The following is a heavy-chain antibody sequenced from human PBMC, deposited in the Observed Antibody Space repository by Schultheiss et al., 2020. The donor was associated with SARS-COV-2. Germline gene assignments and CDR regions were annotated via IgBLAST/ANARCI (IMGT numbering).Heavy chain of an antibody. D-gene: IGHD6-25*01. J-gene: IGHJ3*02. CDR2: INHSGST. CDR1: GGSISSYY. V-gene: IGHV4-59*12. CDR3: VCVSATGAFDI. Sequence: SETLSLTCTVSGGSISSYYWSWIRQPPGKGLEWIGEINHSGSTNYNPSLKSRVTMSVDTSKNQFSLKLSSVTAADTAVYYCVCVSATGAFDIWGQGTMVTVSS.